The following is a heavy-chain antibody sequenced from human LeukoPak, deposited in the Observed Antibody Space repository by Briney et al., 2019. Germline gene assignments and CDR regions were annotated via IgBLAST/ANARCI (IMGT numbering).Heavy chain of an antibody. D-gene: IGHD2-21*02. Sequence: PGGSLRLSCAASGFIFSDYTMNWVRQAPGKGLEWVSAINGNSKHIYYVDSVKGRFTISRDNTKNSLYLQMNSLTAEDMAVYYCARGLCGGDCYGDWGQGTLVTVSS. CDR1: GFIFSDYT. CDR2: INGNSKHI. J-gene: IGHJ1*01. V-gene: IGHV3-21*01. CDR3: ARGLCGGDCYGD.